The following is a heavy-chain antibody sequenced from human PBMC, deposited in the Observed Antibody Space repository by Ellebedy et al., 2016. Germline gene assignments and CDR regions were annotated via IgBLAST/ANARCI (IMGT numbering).Heavy chain of an antibody. CDR1: GGSITSGVNY. CDR2: ISNSGHP. V-gene: IGHV4-31*03. D-gene: IGHD3-10*01. Sequence: LRLSCTVSGGSITSGVNYWSWIRQHPGKGLEWIGYISNSGHPYYNPSLRSRVTISVDTSKNQFSLMLSSVTAADTAVYYCARQRFGELWAFDYWGQGTLVTVSS. CDR3: ARQRFGELWAFDY. J-gene: IGHJ4*02.